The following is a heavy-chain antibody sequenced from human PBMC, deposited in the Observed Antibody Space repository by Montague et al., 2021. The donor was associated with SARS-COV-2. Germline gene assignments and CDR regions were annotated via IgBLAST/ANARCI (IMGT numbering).Heavy chain of an antibody. CDR2: IRSKLYGGTI. V-gene: IGHV3-49*04. CDR3: TREPYTAIVGPDH. CDR1: GFTFGDYA. D-gene: IGHD5-18*01. J-gene: IGHJ5*02. Sequence: SLRLSCAASGFTFGDYAMSWVRQAPGKGLEWIGFIRSKLYGGTIEYAAPVKGRLTISRDDSKSIPYLQMNSQNTEDTAVYYCTREPYTAIVGPDHWGQGTLVTVS.